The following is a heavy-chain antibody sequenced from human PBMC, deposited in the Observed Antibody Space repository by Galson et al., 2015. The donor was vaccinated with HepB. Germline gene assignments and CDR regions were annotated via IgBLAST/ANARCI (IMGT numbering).Heavy chain of an antibody. D-gene: IGHD1-1*01. Sequence: LSPTSTVSGGSIRLTYCSWVRQPPGKGLEWIGYIYYTVSKDYNPRRNSGDSISVETSKNQHPLKLSSVTAADTAVYYCARHRGTTDAFDIWGQGTMVAVSS. V-gene: IGHV4-59*08. J-gene: IGHJ3*02. CDR2: IYYTVSK. CDR3: ARHRGTTDAFDI. CDR1: GGSIRLTY.